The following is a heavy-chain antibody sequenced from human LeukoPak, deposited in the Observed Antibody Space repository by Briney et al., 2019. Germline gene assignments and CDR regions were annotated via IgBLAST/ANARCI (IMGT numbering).Heavy chain of an antibody. Sequence: GGSLRLSCAASGFTFSSYAMSWVRQAPGKGLEWVSAISGSGGSTYYADSVKGRFTISRDNSKNTLYLQMNSLRAEDTAVYYCARSTMIVVVPNDYWGQGTLVAVSS. CDR1: GFTFSSYA. D-gene: IGHD3-22*01. V-gene: IGHV3-23*01. CDR2: ISGSGGST. CDR3: ARSTMIVVVPNDY. J-gene: IGHJ4*02.